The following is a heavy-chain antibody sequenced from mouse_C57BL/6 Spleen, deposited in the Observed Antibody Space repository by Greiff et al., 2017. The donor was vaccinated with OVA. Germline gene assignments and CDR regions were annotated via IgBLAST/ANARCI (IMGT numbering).Heavy chain of an antibody. Sequence: EVKLVESGGGLVQPGGSLSLSCAASGFTFTDYYMSWVRQPPGKALEWLGFIRHKANGYTTEYSASVKGRFTISRDNSQSILYLQMNALRAEDSATYYCARSETWFAYWGQGTLVTVSA. CDR2: IRHKANGYTT. CDR1: GFTFTDYY. CDR3: ARSETWFAY. J-gene: IGHJ3*01. V-gene: IGHV7-3*01.